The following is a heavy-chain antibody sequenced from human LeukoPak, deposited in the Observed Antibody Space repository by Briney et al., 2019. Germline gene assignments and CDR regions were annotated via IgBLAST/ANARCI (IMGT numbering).Heavy chain of an antibody. Sequence: GGSLRLSCAASGFTFSSYAMSWVRQAPGKGLEWVSAISGSGGSTYYADSVKRRFNISRDNSKNTLYLQMNSLRAEDTAVYYCAKGREYYDSSGYPLNWFDPWGQGTLVTVSS. CDR2: ISGSGGST. J-gene: IGHJ5*02. D-gene: IGHD3-22*01. CDR3: AKGREYYDSSGYPLNWFDP. V-gene: IGHV3-23*01. CDR1: GFTFSSYA.